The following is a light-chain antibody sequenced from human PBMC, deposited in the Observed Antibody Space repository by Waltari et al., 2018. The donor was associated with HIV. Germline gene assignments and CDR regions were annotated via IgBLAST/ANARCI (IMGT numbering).Light chain of an antibody. Sequence: SSELTQPPSLSVSPGQTASITCSGDKLGTKYVYWYQQKPGKSPVLVIYQDNKRPSGIPGRFSGSNSGNTATLTISGTQSMDEADYYCQAWDTITAVFGGGTKLTVL. V-gene: IGLV3-1*01. CDR3: QAWDTITAV. CDR2: QDN. J-gene: IGLJ3*02. CDR1: KLGTKY.